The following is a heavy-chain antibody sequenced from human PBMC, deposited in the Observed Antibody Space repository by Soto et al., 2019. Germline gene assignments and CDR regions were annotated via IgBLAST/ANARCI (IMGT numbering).Heavy chain of an antibody. D-gene: IGHD3-3*01. V-gene: IGHV3-23*01. Sequence: EVQLLESGGGLVQPGGSLRLSCAASGFTFSSYAMSWVRQAPGKGLEWVSAISGSGGSTYYADSVKGRFTISRDNSKNTLYLQMNSLRAEDTAVYYCAKVYADFWSGYYHFDYWGQGTLVTVSS. CDR3: AKVYADFWSGYYHFDY. CDR1: GFTFSSYA. J-gene: IGHJ4*02. CDR2: ISGSGGST.